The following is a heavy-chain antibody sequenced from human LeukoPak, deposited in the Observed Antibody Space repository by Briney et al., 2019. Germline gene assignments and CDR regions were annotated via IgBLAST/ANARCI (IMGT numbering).Heavy chain of an antibody. J-gene: IGHJ5*02. CDR3: ATATTGTTSLYNWFDP. Sequence: SETLSLTCAVYGGSFSGYYWSWIRQPPGKGLEWIGEINHSGSTNYNPSLKSRVTISVDTSKNQFSLKLSSVTAADTAVYYCATATTGTTSLYNWFDPWGQGTLVTVSS. V-gene: IGHV4-34*01. D-gene: IGHD1-1*01. CDR2: INHSGST. CDR1: GGSFSGYY.